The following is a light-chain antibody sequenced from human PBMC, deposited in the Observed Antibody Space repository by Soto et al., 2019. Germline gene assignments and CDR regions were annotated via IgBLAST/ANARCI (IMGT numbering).Light chain of an antibody. CDR1: QSVRSDY. J-gene: IGKJ2*01. Sequence: EIVLTQSPGTLSFSPGERATLSCRASQSVRSDYLAWYQQKPGQAPRLHIYGASSRAAGIPDRFGGSGSGTDFTLTISRLAPEDFAVYYCQQHGYLPYTFAQGTKVDIK. CDR3: QQHGYLPYT. V-gene: IGKV3-20*01. CDR2: GAS.